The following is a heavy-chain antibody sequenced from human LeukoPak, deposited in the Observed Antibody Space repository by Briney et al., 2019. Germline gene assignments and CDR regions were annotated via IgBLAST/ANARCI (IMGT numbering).Heavy chain of an antibody. Sequence: APVTVSCTASGYTFTSYGISWVRQAPGQGLGWMGWISAYNGNTNYAQKLQGRVTMTTATSTSTAYMELRSLRSDDTAVYYRARDVFNIVVVPAAIMSRYCYYYGMDVWGQGTTVTVSS. J-gene: IGHJ6*02. CDR1: GYTFTSYG. D-gene: IGHD2-2*02. CDR3: ARDVFNIVVVPAAIMSRYCYYYGMDV. V-gene: IGHV1-18*01. CDR2: ISAYNGNT.